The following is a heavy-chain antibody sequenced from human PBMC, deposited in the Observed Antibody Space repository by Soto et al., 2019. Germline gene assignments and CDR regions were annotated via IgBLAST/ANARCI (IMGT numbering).Heavy chain of an antibody. V-gene: IGHV4-39*07. CDR3: ARTEGIAAANGWFDP. D-gene: IGHD6-13*01. Sequence: ETLSLNCTVSGGSISSTSYSWGWFRQPPGKGLEWIGSIYYSGSTNYNPSLKSRVTISVDTSKNQFSLKLSSVTAADTAVYYCARTEGIAAANGWFDPWGQGTLVTVSP. CDR1: GGSISSTSYS. J-gene: IGHJ5*02. CDR2: IYYSGST.